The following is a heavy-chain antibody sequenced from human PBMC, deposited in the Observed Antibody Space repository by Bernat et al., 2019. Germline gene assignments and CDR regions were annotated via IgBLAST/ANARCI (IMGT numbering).Heavy chain of an antibody. V-gene: IGHV3-23*01. D-gene: IGHD4-17*01. CDR2: IIISGAST. CDR1: GFTFSSYA. Sequence: EVQLLESGGGLVQPGGSLRLSCAASGFTFSSYAMSWVRQAPGKGLEWVSGIIISGASTYYADSVKGRFTISRDNSKNTVFLQMNSLRAEDTAVYYCANDYGDYAGNFDYWGQGTLVTVSS. J-gene: IGHJ4*02. CDR3: ANDYGDYAGNFDY.